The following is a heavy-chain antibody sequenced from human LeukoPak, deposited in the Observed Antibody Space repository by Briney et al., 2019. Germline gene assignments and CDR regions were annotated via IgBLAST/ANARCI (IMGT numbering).Heavy chain of an antibody. CDR1: GGSISSYY. CDR3: ARGPKWELFDY. CDR2: IYYSGST. D-gene: IGHD1-26*01. J-gene: IGHJ4*02. Sequence: SETLSLTCTVSGGSISSYYWSWIRQPPGKGLEWIGYIYYSGSTNYNPSLKSRVTISVDTSKNQLSLKLSSVTAADTAVYYCARGPKWELFDYWGQGTLVTVSS. V-gene: IGHV4-59*01.